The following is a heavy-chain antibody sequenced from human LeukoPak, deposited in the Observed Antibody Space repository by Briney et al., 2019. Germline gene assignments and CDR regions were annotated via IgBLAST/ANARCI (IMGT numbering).Heavy chain of an antibody. D-gene: IGHD4-17*01. Sequence: ASVKVSCKAFGYTFTGYYMHWVRQAPGQGLEWMGWINPNSGGTNYEQKFQGRVIMTRDTSISTAYMELSRLRSDDTAVYYCARHMTTANNWFDPWGQGTLVTVSS. CDR3: ARHMTTANNWFDP. CDR1: GYTFTGYY. V-gene: IGHV1-2*02. CDR2: INPNSGGT. J-gene: IGHJ5*02.